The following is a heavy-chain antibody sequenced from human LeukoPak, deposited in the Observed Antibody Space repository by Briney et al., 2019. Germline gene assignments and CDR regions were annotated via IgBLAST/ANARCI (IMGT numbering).Heavy chain of an antibody. CDR1: GGSFSGYY. CDR3: ARSRDYYDSSGFEY. CDR2: IYHSGST. V-gene: IGHV4-34*01. J-gene: IGHJ4*02. D-gene: IGHD3-22*01. Sequence: SETLSLTCAVYGGSFSGYYWSWIRQPPGKGLEWIGSIYHSGSTYYNPSLKSRVTISVDTSKNQFSLKLSSVTAADTAVYYCARSRDYYDSSGFEYWGQGTLVTVSS.